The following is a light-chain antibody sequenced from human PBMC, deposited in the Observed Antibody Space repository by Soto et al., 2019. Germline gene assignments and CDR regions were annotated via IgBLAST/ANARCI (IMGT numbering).Light chain of an antibody. CDR2: RAS. V-gene: IGKV3-20*01. J-gene: IGKJ4*01. CDR1: QSVSSDY. Sequence: EIVLTQSPGTLSLSPGERATLSCRASQSVSSDYLAWYQQKPGQTPKVLIYRASSRATGIPDRFSGSGSGTDFTLTISRLEPEDVAGYYCQQYGSSPLTFGGGTKVEIK. CDR3: QQYGSSPLT.